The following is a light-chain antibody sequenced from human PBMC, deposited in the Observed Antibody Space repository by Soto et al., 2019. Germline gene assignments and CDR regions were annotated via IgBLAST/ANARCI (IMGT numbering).Light chain of an antibody. CDR1: QDIRNF. J-gene: IGKJ3*01. CDR3: QKYSSVPV. V-gene: IGKV1-27*01. Sequence: DIQMTQSPTSLSASVGDRVTITCRASQDIRNFVAWYQQKPGNAPKLLIYAASTLQLGVPSRFSGSGSGTYFTLTIHSLQPEGVATYYCQKYSSVPVFGPGTKVEIK. CDR2: AAS.